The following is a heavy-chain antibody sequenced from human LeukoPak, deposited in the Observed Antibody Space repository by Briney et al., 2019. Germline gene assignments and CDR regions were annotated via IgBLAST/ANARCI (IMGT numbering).Heavy chain of an antibody. Sequence: PSETLSLTCTASGGSISNYYWNWIRQPAGKGLEWIGRIYSSGSTNYNSSLKSRVTMSVDTSKNQFSLKLNSVTAADTAVYYCVRLPHAMSPFDYWGQGMLVTVSS. CDR1: GGSISNYY. V-gene: IGHV4-4*07. CDR3: VRLPHAMSPFDY. D-gene: IGHD2-15*01. J-gene: IGHJ4*02. CDR2: IYSSGST.